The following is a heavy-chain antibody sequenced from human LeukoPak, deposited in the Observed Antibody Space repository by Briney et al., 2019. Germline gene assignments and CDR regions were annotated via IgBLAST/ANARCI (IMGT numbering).Heavy chain of an antibody. V-gene: IGHV4-59*01. CDR1: GGSISSYY. Sequence: PSETLSLTCTVSGGSISSYYWTWIRQPPGKGLEWIGYIFNSGSTNYSPSLKSRVAISVETSKNQFSLKLNSVTTADTAVYYCAGGYCSGGSCHSGRYYFDFWGRGTLVTVSS. D-gene: IGHD2-15*01. CDR2: IFNSGST. CDR3: AGGYCSGGSCHSGRYYFDF. J-gene: IGHJ2*01.